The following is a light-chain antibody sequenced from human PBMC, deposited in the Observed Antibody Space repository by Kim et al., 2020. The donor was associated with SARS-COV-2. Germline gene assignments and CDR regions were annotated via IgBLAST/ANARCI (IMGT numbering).Light chain of an antibody. CDR1: NIRRRS. Sequence: SYELTQPHSASVAPGKTAMITCGGNNIRRRSVHWYQQMPGQAPVLVISYESDRPSGIPERFSGSTSGSAATLTIRRVEVGDEADYYCQVWDPSSDHWLFGGGTQLTVL. CDR3: QVWDPSSDHWL. V-gene: IGLV3-21*04. CDR2: YES. J-gene: IGLJ3*02.